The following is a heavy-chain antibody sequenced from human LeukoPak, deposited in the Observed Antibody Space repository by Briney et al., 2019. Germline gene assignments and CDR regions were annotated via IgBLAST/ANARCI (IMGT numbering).Heavy chain of an antibody. J-gene: IGHJ4*02. D-gene: IGHD3-10*01. CDR2: INPNSGGT. V-gene: IGHV1-2*02. Sequence: ASVKVSCKASGYTFTGYYMHWVRQAPGQGLEWMGWINPNSGGTNYAQKFQGRVTMTRDTSISTAYMELRSLRSDDTAVYYYATDWRYGSGERALDSWGQGTLVTVSS. CDR3: ATDWRYGSGERALDS. CDR1: GYTFTGYY.